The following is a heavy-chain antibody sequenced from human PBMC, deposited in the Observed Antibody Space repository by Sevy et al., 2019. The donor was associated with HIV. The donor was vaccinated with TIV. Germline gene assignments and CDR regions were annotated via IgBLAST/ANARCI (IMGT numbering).Heavy chain of an antibody. D-gene: IGHD2-15*01. V-gene: IGHV3-30*18. Sequence: GGSLRLSCAASGFTFSSYGIHWVRQAPGKGLEWVAVISYDGNNKYYVDFVKGRFTISRDNSKNRLYLQMNSLGAEDTAVYYCAKDQRGGYCSGGSCAFGAFDIWGRGTMVTVSS. J-gene: IGHJ3*02. CDR2: ISYDGNNK. CDR3: AKDQRGGYCSGGSCAFGAFDI. CDR1: GFTFSSYG.